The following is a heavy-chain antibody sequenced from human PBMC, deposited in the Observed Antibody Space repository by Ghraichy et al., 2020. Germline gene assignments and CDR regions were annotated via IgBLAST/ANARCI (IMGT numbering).Heavy chain of an antibody. Sequence: ESLNISCTVSGGSISSYYWSWIRQPPGKGLEWIGYIYYSGSTNYNPSLKSRVTISVDTSKNQFSLKLSSVTAADTAVYYCARGRNGVWYYFDYWGQGTLVTVSS. J-gene: IGHJ4*02. V-gene: IGHV4-59*01. CDR1: GGSISSYY. CDR3: ARGRNGVWYYFDY. CDR2: IYYSGST. D-gene: IGHD2-21*01.